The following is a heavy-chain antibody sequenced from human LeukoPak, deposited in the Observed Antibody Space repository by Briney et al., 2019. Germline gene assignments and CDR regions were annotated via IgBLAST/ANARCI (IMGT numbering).Heavy chain of an antibody. Sequence: SETLSLTCSVSVDSLSSGGFYWNWIRQHPGKGLEWIGYIYYTGSTYYNPTLKSRVTISVDTSKNQFSLKLASVTVADTAVYYCARTPYYYDSSGYYCDSWGQGTLVTVSS. V-gene: IGHV4-31*03. D-gene: IGHD3-22*01. CDR2: IYYTGST. CDR3: ARTPYYYDSSGYYCDS. J-gene: IGHJ5*01. CDR1: VDSLSSGGFY.